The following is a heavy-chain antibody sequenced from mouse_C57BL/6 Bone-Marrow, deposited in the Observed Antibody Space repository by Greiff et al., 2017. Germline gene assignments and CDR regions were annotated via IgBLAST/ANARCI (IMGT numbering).Heavy chain of an antibody. CDR3: TFYYDCPFAY. Sequence: VQLKQSGAELVRPGASVKLSCTASGFNIKDDYMHWVKQRPEQGLEWIGWIDPENGDTESASKFQGKATITADTSSNTAYLQLSSLTSGDTAVYYCTFYYDCPFAYWGQGTLVTVSA. J-gene: IGHJ3*01. CDR2: IDPENGDT. CDR1: GFNIKDDY. D-gene: IGHD2-4*01. V-gene: IGHV14-4*01.